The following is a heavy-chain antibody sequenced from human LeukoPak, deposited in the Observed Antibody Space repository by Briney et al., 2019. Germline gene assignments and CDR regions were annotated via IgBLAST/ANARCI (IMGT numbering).Heavy chain of an antibody. V-gene: IGHV3-53*01. J-gene: IGHJ4*02. CDR2: IYSGGST. Sequence: GGSLRLSCAASGFTVSSNYMSWVRQAPGKGLEWVSVIYSGGSTYYADSVKGRFTISRDNSKNMLYLQMNSLRAEDTAVYYCARERVVITPVSLYYYFDYWGQGTLVTVSS. CDR1: GFTVSSNY. D-gene: IGHD3-22*01. CDR3: ARERVVITPVSLYYYFDY.